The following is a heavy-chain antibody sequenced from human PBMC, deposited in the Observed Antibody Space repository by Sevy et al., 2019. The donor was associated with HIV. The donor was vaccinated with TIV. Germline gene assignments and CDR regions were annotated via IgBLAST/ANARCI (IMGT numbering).Heavy chain of an antibody. V-gene: IGHV3-21*01. CDR1: GFTFSTYP. J-gene: IGHJ3*01. Sequence: GGSLRLSCAASGFTFSTYPMNWVRQAPGKGLEWVSSISFSSNYIYYADSVKGRFTIVRDKAKNSVYLQMNSLRVEDTAVYYCARPYGSGSWEAFDLWGQGTLVTVSS. CDR3: ARPYGSGSWEAFDL. CDR2: ISFSSNYI. D-gene: IGHD3-10*01.